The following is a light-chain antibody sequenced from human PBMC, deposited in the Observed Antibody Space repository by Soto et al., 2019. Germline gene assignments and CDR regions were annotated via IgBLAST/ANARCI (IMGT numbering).Light chain of an antibody. J-gene: IGKJ1*01. CDR2: KAS. CDR3: QQYNSYPT. Sequence: DIQMTQSPSTLSASVGDRVTITCRASQSISSWLAWYQQKPGQAPKLLIYKASSLESGVPSRFSGSGSGTEFTLTISSLHPDDFATYCCQQYNSYPTFGQGTKVEIK. V-gene: IGKV1-5*03. CDR1: QSISSW.